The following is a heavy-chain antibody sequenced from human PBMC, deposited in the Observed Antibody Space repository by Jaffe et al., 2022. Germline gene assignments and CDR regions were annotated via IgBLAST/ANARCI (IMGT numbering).Heavy chain of an antibody. Sequence: QVQLVQSGAEVKKPGASVKVSCKASGYTFTGDYMHWVRQAPGQGLEWMGRMNPNSGGTNYAQKFQGRVTMTRDTSISTAYMELRWLISDDTAVYYCATGAAAQYFQHWGQGTLVTVSS. CDR1: GYTFTGDY. CDR3: ATGAAAQYFQH. D-gene: IGHD6-13*01. CDR2: MNPNSGGT. V-gene: IGHV1-2*06. J-gene: IGHJ1*01.